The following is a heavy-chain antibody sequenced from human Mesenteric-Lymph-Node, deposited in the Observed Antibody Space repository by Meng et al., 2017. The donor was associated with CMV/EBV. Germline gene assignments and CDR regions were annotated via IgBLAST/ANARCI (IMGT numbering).Heavy chain of an antibody. CDR3: ARVAFCSSTSCRGGWFDP. D-gene: IGHD2-2*01. CDR1: GGTFNSHT. Sequence: SVKVSCKTPGGTFNSHTISWVRQAPGQGLQWMGGIIPVFGIQTYAQKFQGRVTSTTDESTSTVYMELSSLRSEDTAVYYCARVAFCSSTSCRGGWFDPWGQGTLVTVSS. V-gene: IGHV1-69*05. J-gene: IGHJ5*02. CDR2: IIPVFGIQ.